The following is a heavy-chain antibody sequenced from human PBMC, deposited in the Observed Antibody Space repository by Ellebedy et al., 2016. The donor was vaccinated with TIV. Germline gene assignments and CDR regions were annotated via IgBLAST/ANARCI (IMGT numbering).Heavy chain of an antibody. J-gene: IGHJ4*02. CDR1: GFTFSSYA. CDR2: ISYDGSNK. Sequence: GESLKISXAASGFTFSSYAIHWVRQAPGKGLEWVAVISYDGSNKYYADSVKGRFTISRDNSKNTLYLQLNSLRAEDTAVYYCARVGAREVRGVCLDYWGQGTLVTVSS. CDR3: ARVGAREVRGVCLDY. V-gene: IGHV3-30-3*01. D-gene: IGHD3-10*01.